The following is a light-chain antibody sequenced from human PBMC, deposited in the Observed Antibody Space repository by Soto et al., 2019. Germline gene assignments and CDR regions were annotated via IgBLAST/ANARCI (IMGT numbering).Light chain of an antibody. CDR3: QQRSNWPPIT. CDR1: QSVSNNY. V-gene: IGKV3D-20*02. CDR2: GAS. J-gene: IGKJ5*01. Sequence: EIVLTQSPGTLSLSPGERATLSCSASQSVSNNYLAWYQQKPGQAPRLLIYGASSRATGIPDRFSGSGSGTDFTLTISRLEPEDFAVYYCQQRSNWPPITFGQGTRLEIK.